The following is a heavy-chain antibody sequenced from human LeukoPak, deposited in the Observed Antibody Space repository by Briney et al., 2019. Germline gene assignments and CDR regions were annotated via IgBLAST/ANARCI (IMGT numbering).Heavy chain of an antibody. D-gene: IGHD6-19*01. V-gene: IGHV3-48*03. Sequence: GGSLRLSCAASGFTFSSYEMNWVRQAPGKGLEWVSYISSSGSTIYYADSVKGRFTISRDNAKNSLYLQMNRLRAEDTAVYYCARDTRAAGFDYWGQGTLVTVSS. CDR3: ARDTRAAGFDY. J-gene: IGHJ4*02. CDR2: ISSSGSTI. CDR1: GFTFSSYE.